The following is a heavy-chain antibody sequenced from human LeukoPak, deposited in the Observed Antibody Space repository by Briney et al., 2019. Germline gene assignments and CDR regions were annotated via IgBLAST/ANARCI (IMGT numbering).Heavy chain of an antibody. D-gene: IGHD5-24*01. CDR2: ISSSSSYI. Sequence: GGSLGLSCAASGFTFSTYSMNWVRQAPGKGLEWVSSISSSSSYIYYANSVKGRFTISRDNARKSLFLQMNSLRAEDTAVYYCARAGGGTITSYFDYWGQGTLVTVSS. CDR1: GFTFSTYS. V-gene: IGHV3-21*01. CDR3: ARAGGGTITSYFDY. J-gene: IGHJ4*02.